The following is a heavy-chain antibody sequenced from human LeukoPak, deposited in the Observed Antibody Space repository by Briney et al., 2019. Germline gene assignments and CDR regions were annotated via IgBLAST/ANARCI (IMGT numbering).Heavy chain of an antibody. CDR1: GFTFSNAW. V-gene: IGHV3-15*01. Sequence: PGGSLRPSCAASGFTFSNAWMSWVRQAPGKGLEWVGRIKSKTDGGTTDYAAPVKGRFTISRDDSKNTLYLQMNSLKTEDTAVYYCTTDLGHCSGGSCYAGFDYWGQGTLVTVSS. CDR3: TTDLGHCSGGSCYAGFDY. CDR2: IKSKTDGGTT. J-gene: IGHJ4*02. D-gene: IGHD2-15*01.